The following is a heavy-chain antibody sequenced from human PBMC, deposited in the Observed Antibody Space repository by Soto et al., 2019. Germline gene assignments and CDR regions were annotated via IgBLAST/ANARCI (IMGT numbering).Heavy chain of an antibody. CDR2: ISANNEHT. CDR3: ARGTYFDY. CDR1: GYTLNTYG. Sequence: QVQLVQSGAEVKKPGASVKVSCKASGYTLNTYGITWVRQAPGQGLEWMGWISANNEHTNSPQKLQGRVTMTTDTSTSTAYMELRSLTSDDTAVYYCARGTYFDYWGQGTLVTVSS. V-gene: IGHV1-18*01. J-gene: IGHJ4*02.